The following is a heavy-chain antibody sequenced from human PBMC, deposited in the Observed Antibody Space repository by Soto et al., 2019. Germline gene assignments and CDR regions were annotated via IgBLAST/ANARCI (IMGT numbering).Heavy chain of an antibody. D-gene: IGHD3-3*01. CDR1: GYTFTSDG. Sequence: ASVKFSGKASGYTFTSDGISWVRQAPGQGLGWMGWISAYNGNANYAQKLQGRVTMTTDTSASTAYMELRSLRSDDTAGYYCARDIPPRFGAGYDDFWSADYYDGVDVWR. CDR3: ARDIPPRFGAGYDDFWSADYYDGVDV. CDR2: ISAYNGNA. V-gene: IGHV1-18*04. J-gene: IGHJ6*02.